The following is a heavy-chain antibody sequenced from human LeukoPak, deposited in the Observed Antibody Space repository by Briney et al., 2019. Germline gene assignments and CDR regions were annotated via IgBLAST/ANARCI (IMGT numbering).Heavy chain of an antibody. V-gene: IGHV3-23*01. CDR3: AKEQRIRHCSEGVCMEGYYFDY. CDR2: LSRGGGTT. J-gene: IGHJ4*02. CDR1: GFPFNMFA. Sequence: PGGSLRLSCTGSGFPFNMFAMNWVRQPPGQGLEWVSGLSRGGGTTNYADSVKGRFTISRDTSKNMVFLQMNDLRPEDTAVYYCAKEQRIRHCSEGVCMEGYYFDYWGQGSLVTVSS. D-gene: IGHD2-8*01.